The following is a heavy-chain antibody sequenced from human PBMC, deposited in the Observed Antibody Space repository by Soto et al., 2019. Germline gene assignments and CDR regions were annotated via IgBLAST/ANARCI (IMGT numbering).Heavy chain of an antibody. Sequence: SETLSLTCAVYGGSFSGYYWSWIRQPPGKGLEWIREINHSGSTNYNPSRKRRVTISVDTSKNQFSLKQSSVTAADTAVYYCARGLTTVKWFDPWGQGTLVTVSS. CDR1: GGSFSGYY. CDR3: ARGLTTVKWFDP. CDR2: INHSGST. V-gene: IGHV4-34*01. D-gene: IGHD4-4*01. J-gene: IGHJ5*02.